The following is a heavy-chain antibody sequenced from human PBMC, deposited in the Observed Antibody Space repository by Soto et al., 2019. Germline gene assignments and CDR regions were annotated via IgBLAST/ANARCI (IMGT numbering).Heavy chain of an antibody. J-gene: IGHJ5*02. CDR3: ARHDFGVVNNWFDP. Sequence: SETLSLTCAVSGGSISSSNWWSWVRQPPGKGLEWIGEIYHSGSTNYNPSLKSRVTISVDKSKNQFSLKLSSVTAADTAVYYCARHDFGVVNNWFDPWGQETLVTVSS. CDR2: IYHSGST. CDR1: GGSISSSNW. D-gene: IGHD3-3*01. V-gene: IGHV4-4*02.